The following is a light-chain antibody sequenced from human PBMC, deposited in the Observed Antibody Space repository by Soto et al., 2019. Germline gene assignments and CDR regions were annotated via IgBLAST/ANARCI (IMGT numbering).Light chain of an antibody. CDR1: QSISSY. V-gene: IGKV1-5*03. J-gene: IGKJ1*01. CDR3: QQYGTSSRT. Sequence: DIQMTQSPSSVSASVGDRVTITCRASQSISSYLNWYQQKPGKAPKLLIYLASTLQSGVPARFSGSGSATEFTLSISSLQPDDFATYYCQQYGTSSRTFGQGTKVDIK. CDR2: LAS.